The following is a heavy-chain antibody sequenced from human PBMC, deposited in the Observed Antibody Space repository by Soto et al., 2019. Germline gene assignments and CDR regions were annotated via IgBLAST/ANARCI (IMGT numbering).Heavy chain of an antibody. Sequence: GALRVYCEASGFTFSSYGMHWVRQAPGKGLEWVAVISYDGSKKYYADSVKGRFTISRDNSKNTLYLQMNSLRAEDRAVYYCANVEGGAYPDFDLWGQGTLVTVSS. V-gene: IGHV3-30*18. CDR2: ISYDGSKK. CDR3: ANVEGGAYPDFDL. D-gene: IGHD1-26*01. CDR1: GFTFSSYG. J-gene: IGHJ4*02.